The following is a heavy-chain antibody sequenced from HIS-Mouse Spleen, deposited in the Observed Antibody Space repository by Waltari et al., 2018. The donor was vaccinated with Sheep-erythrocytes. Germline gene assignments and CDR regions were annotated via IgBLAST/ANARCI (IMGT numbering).Heavy chain of an antibody. V-gene: IGHV3-21*01. CDR2: ISSSSSNI. CDR3: ARVASGATFDY. D-gene: IGHD1-26*01. Sequence: EVQLVESGGGLVKPGGSLRLSCAASGFTFSSYSMNWVGQAPGKGRGWVYSISSSSSNINYADSVKGRFTISRDKAKNSLYLQMNSLRAEDTAVYYCARVASGATFDYWGQGTLVTVSS. CDR1: GFTFSSYS. J-gene: IGHJ4*02.